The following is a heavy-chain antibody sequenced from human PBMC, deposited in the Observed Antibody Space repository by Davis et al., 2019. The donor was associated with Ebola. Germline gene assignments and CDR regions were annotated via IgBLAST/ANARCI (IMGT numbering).Heavy chain of an antibody. CDR3: ARGWAFDI. D-gene: IGHD5-24*01. CDR2: ISTSGST. CDR1: GGSISSYY. J-gene: IGHJ3*02. V-gene: IGHV4-4*07. Sequence: PGGSLRLSCTVSGGSISSYYWSWIRQPAGKGLEWIGRISTSGSTNYNPSLKSRVTMSLDTSKNQSSLKLSSVTAADTAVYYCARGWAFDIWGQGTMVTVSS.